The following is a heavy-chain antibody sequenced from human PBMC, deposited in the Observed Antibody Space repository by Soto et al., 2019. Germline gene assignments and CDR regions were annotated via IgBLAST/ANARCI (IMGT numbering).Heavy chain of an antibody. V-gene: IGHV4-39*01. CDR2: LSYSGSS. Sequence: PSETLSLTFTFSWASVRRGVYYWGWIRQPPGKGLEWMGSLSYSGSSYYNPSLKSRITISVDTYKNQFSLRVTSVTATDTAVYYCVTQDYFETSPWGQGTLVTVSS. D-gene: IGHD3-9*01. J-gene: IGHJ4*02. CDR3: VTQDYFETSP. CDR1: WASVRRGVYY.